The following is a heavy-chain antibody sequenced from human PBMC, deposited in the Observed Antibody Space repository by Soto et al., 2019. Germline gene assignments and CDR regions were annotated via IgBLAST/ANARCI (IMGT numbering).Heavy chain of an antibody. V-gene: IGHV3-30*18. D-gene: IGHD3-16*01. CDR1: GFTFSSYG. J-gene: IGHJ6*02. Sequence: GGSLRLSCAASGFTFSSYGTHWVRQAPGKGLEWVAVISYDGSNKYYADSVKGRFTISRDNSKNTLYLQMNSLRAEDTAVYYCAKDGGDSSGGTGHVYYYYGMDVWGQGTTVTVSS. CDR2: ISYDGSNK. CDR3: AKDGGDSSGGTGHVYYYYGMDV.